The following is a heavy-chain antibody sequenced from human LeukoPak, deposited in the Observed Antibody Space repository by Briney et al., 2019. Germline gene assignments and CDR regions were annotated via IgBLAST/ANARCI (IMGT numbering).Heavy chain of an antibody. CDR1: GFTVSSNY. CDR2: IYSGGST. Sequence: GGSLRLSCAASGFTVSSNYMSWVRQAPGKGLEWVSVIYSGGSTYYADSVKGRFTISRDNSKNTLYLQMSSLRAEDTALYYCAKGKVPADLPKYYFDQGGQGTLVTVSS. J-gene: IGHJ4*02. D-gene: IGHD2-2*01. V-gene: IGHV3-66*01. CDR3: AKGKVPADLPKYYFDQ.